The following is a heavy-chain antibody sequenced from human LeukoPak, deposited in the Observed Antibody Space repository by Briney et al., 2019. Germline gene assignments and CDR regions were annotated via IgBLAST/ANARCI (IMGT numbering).Heavy chain of an antibody. D-gene: IGHD3-10*01. J-gene: IGHJ4*02. CDR1: GGSIRTTSYY. CDR3: ARGGSYWDI. V-gene: IGHV4-39*07. Sequence: SETLPLTCTVSGGSIRTTSYYWGWIRQSPGRGLEWIGSVYFSGSTYYNPSLKSRVSISVDTSKNQFSLKLSSVTAADTAVYYCARGGSYWDIWGQGTLVTDSS. CDR2: VYFSGST.